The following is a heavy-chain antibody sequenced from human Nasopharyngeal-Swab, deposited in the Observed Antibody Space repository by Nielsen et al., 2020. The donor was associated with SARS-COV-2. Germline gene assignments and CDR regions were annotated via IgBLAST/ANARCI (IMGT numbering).Heavy chain of an antibody. D-gene: IGHD6-6*01. CDR1: GGTFSSYA. J-gene: IGHJ4*02. V-gene: IGHV1-69*13. CDR2: IIPIFGTA. CDR3: ARSGYSNSDIDY. Sequence: VKVSCKASGGTFSSYAISWVRQAPGQGLEWMGGIIPIFGTADYAQKFQDRVTITADESTSTAYMELSSLRSEDTVVYYCARSGYSNSDIDYWGQGTLVTVSS.